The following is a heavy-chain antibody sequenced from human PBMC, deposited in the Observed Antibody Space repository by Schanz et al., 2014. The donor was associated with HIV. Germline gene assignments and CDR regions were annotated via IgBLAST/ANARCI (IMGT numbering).Heavy chain of an antibody. CDR3: ARGRYSGSYYNY. CDR2: MNTNSGRT. D-gene: IGHD1-26*01. CDR1: GYTFSRYD. J-gene: IGHJ4*02. V-gene: IGHV1-8*01. Sequence: QVQLVQSGAEVKNPGASVKVSCKASGYTFSRYDINWGRQATGQGLEWMGWMNTNSGRTGYAQKFQGRVDMTRTTSISTAYMELRGLTSEDTAVYYCARGRYSGSYYNYWGQGTLVTVSS.